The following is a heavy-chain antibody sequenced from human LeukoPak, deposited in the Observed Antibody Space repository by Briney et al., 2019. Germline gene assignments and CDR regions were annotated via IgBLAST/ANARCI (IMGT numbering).Heavy chain of an antibody. V-gene: IGHV4-59*01. Sequence: SETLSLTCTVSGGSINGYYWSWIRQSPGKGLESLGYIYYTGSTNYNPSLKSRVTMSVDTSRNQFFLRLSSVTAADAAVYYCARAGGHYGTYYYYCYMDVWGKGTTVTVSS. D-gene: IGHD3-10*01. J-gene: IGHJ6*03. CDR3: ARAGGHYGTYYYYCYMDV. CDR2: IYYTGST. CDR1: GGSINGYY.